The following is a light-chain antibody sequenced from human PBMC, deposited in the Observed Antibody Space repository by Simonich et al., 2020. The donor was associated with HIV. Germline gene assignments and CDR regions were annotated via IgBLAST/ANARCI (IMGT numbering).Light chain of an antibody. CDR2: EDN. CDR3: QSYDSSNWV. Sequence: NFMLTQSHSVSESPGKTVTISCTSRSGSSATSYVQWYQQRPGSSPTTVIYEDNQCPSGVPVRFSGSIDSSSNSASLTISGLKTEDEADYYCQSYDSSNWVFGGGTKLTVL. V-gene: IGLV6-57*01. CDR1: SGSSATSY. J-gene: IGLJ3*02.